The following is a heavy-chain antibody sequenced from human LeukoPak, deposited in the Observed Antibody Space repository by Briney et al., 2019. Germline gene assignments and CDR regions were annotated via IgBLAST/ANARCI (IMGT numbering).Heavy chain of an antibody. V-gene: IGHV4-34*01. Sequence: SETLSLTCAVYGGSFSGYYWSWIRQPPGKGLEWIGEINHSGSTNYNPSLKSRVTISVDTSKNQFSLKLSSVTAADTAVYYCAGDAGDAFDIWGQGTMVTVSS. CDR1: GGSFSGYY. CDR3: AGDAGDAFDI. D-gene: IGHD3-10*01. J-gene: IGHJ3*02. CDR2: INHSGST.